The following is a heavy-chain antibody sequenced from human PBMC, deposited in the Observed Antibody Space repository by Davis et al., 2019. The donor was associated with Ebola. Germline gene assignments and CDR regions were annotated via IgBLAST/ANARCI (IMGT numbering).Heavy chain of an antibody. V-gene: IGHV4-59*08. Sequence: SETLSLTCTVSGGSSRTDYWSWIRQPPGKGREWIGYISYTGSTNYNPSLKSRVTISVDTSKNQVSLKLSSVTAADTAVYYCARLYYGSGSYYNWFDPWGQGTLVTVSS. CDR2: ISYTGST. D-gene: IGHD3-10*01. CDR3: ARLYYGSGSYYNWFDP. CDR1: GGSSRTDY. J-gene: IGHJ5*02.